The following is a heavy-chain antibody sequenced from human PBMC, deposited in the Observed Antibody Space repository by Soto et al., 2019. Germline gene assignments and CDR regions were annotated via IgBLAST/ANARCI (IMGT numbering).Heavy chain of an antibody. J-gene: IGHJ6*02. V-gene: IGHV3-30-3*01. CDR3: ARDREIVVVPAAMKDYYYYYGMDV. CDR1: GFTFSSYA. CDR2: ISYDGSNK. Sequence: GGSLRLSCAASGFTFSSYAMHWVRQAPGKGLEWVAVISYDGSNKYYADSVKGRFTISRDNSKNTLYLQMNSLRAEDTAVYYCARDREIVVVPAAMKDYYYYYGMDVWGQGAPVTVYS. D-gene: IGHD2-2*01.